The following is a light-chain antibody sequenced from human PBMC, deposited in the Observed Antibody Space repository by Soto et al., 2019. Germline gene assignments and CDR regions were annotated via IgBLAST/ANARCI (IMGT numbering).Light chain of an antibody. CDR2: DVS. V-gene: IGLV2-14*01. Sequence: QSALTQPASVSGSPGQSITISCTGTSSDVGGYNYVSWYQQHPGKAPKLMIYDVSNRPSGVSNRFSGSKSGNTASLTISGHQAEDEADYYCRSYTNISTKVVGGGTKLTVL. CDR3: RSYTNISTKV. CDR1: SSDVGGYNY. J-gene: IGLJ2*01.